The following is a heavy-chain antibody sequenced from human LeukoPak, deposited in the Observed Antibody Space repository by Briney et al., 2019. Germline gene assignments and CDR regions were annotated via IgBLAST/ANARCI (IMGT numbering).Heavy chain of an antibody. Sequence: AASVKVSCKASGYTFTTYYVHWVRQAPGQGLEWMGIINPSGGSTSYAQKFQGRVTMTRDMSTSTVYMELSSLRSEDTAVYYCAREGYSSSWYQAGFDYWGQGTLVTVSS. V-gene: IGHV1-46*01. CDR2: INPSGGST. CDR3: AREGYSSSWYQAGFDY. D-gene: IGHD6-13*01. CDR1: GYTFTTYY. J-gene: IGHJ4*02.